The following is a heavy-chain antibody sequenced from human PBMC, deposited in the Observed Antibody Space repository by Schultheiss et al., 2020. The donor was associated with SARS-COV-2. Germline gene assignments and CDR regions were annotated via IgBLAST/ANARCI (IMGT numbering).Heavy chain of an antibody. CDR2: ISGSGGST. D-gene: IGHD3-10*01. Sequence: GESLKISCAASGFTFSSYAMSWVRQAPGKGLEWVSAISGSGGSTYYADSVKGRFTISRDNSKNTLYLQMNSLRAEDTAVYYCAREGGSGRYFDYWGQGTLVTVSS. V-gene: IGHV3-23*01. J-gene: IGHJ4*02. CDR1: GFTFSSYA. CDR3: AREGGSGRYFDY.